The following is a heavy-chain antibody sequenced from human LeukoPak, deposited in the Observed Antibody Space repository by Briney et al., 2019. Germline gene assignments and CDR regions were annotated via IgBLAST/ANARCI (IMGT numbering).Heavy chain of an antibody. Sequence: ASVKLSCKVSGYTFTDYYMHWVQQAPGKGLEWMGLVDPEDGETIYAEKFQGRVTITADTSTDTAYMELSSLRSEDTAVYYCGTIGGGSGSLPQNWFDPWGQGTLVTVSS. CDR3: GTIGGGSGSLPQNWFDP. D-gene: IGHD3-10*01. CDR1: GYTFTDYY. CDR2: VDPEDGET. J-gene: IGHJ5*02. V-gene: IGHV1-69-2*01.